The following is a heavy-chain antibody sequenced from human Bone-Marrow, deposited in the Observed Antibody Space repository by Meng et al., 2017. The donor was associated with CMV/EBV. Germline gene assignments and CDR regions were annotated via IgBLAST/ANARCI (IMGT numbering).Heavy chain of an antibody. V-gene: IGHV1-2*02. D-gene: IGHD3-3*01. CDR2: INPNSGGT. CDR3: ARAKDPTTIFGVVTTYGY. Sequence: ASVKVSCKASGYTFTGYYMHWVRQAPGQGLEWMGWINPNSGGTNYAQKFQGRVTMTRDTSISTAYMELSRLRSDDTAVYYCARAKDPTTIFGVVTTYGYWGHGTLVTVSS. J-gene: IGHJ4*01. CDR1: GYTFTGYY.